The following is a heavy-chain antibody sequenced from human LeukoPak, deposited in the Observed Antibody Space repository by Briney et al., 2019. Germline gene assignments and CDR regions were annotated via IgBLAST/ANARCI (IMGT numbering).Heavy chain of an antibody. CDR2: IYYNGGT. V-gene: IGHV4-39*07. CDR3: ARGVVTATSYYYYGMDV. D-gene: IGHD2-21*02. CDR1: GGSITTNDYY. Sequence: SETLSLTCTVSGGSITTNDYYWGWIRQTPEKGLEWIGNIYYNGGTYYNLSLKSRVTISVDTSKNQFSLKLGSVTAADTAVYYCARGVVTATSYYYYGMDVWGQGTTVTVSS. J-gene: IGHJ6*02.